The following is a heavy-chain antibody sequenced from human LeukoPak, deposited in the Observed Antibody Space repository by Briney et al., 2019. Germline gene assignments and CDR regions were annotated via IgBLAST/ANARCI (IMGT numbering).Heavy chain of an antibody. Sequence: QPGRSLRLSCAASGFTFSSYGMHWVRQAPGKGLEWVAVISYDGSNKYYADSVKGRFTIFRDNSKNTLYLQMNSLRAEDTAVYYCAKDHPAAGISYWGQGTLVTVSS. CDR3: AKDHPAAGISY. CDR1: GFTFSSYG. D-gene: IGHD6-13*01. CDR2: ISYDGSNK. V-gene: IGHV3-30*18. J-gene: IGHJ4*02.